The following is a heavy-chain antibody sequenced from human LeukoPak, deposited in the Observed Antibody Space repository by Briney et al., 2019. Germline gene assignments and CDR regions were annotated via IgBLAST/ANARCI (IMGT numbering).Heavy chain of an antibody. J-gene: IGHJ4*02. V-gene: IGHV4-4*02. CDR3: ARVGVGTTIWLLDY. D-gene: IGHD1-26*01. CDR1: GGSISSSNW. Sequence: SETLSLTCAVSGGSISSSNWWSWIRQPPGKGLGWIGEIYHSGSTNYNSSLKSRVTISVDKSKNQFSLKLSSVTAADTAVYYCARVGVGTTIWLLDYWGQGTLVTVSS. CDR2: IYHSGST.